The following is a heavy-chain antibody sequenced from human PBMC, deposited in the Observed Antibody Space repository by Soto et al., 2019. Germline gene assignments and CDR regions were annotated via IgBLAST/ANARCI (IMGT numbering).Heavy chain of an antibody. D-gene: IGHD6-13*01. J-gene: IGHJ6*02. CDR3: ARDGIAAPNFYGMDV. CDR2: ISYDGSNK. Sequence: QVQLVESGGGVVQPGRSLRLSCAASGFTFSSYAMHWVRQAPGKGLEWVAAISYDGSNKYYADSVKGRFTISRDNSKNTLYLQMNSLRAEDTAVYYCARDGIAAPNFYGMDVWGQGTTVTVSS. V-gene: IGHV3-30-3*01. CDR1: GFTFSSYA.